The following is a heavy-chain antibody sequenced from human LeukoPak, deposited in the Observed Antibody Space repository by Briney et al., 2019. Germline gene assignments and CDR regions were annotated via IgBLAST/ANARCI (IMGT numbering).Heavy chain of an antibody. J-gene: IGHJ4*02. CDR1: GYTLTELS. Sequence: ASVKVSCKVSGYTLTELSMHWVRQAPGKGLGWMGGFDPEDGETIYAQKFQGRVTMTEDTSTDTAYMELSSLRSEDTAVYYCATGLMYSSSWYERDYWGQGTLVTVSS. D-gene: IGHD6-13*01. CDR2: FDPEDGET. V-gene: IGHV1-24*01. CDR3: ATGLMYSSSWYERDY.